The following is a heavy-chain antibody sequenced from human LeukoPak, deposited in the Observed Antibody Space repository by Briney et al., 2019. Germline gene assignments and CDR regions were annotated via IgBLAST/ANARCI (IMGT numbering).Heavy chain of an antibody. CDR1: GDSVSSNSAA. Sequence: SQTLSLTCAISGDSVSSNSAAWNWIRQSPSRGLEWLGRTYYRSKWYNDYTVSVKSRIGINPDTSKNQFSLQLNSVTAADTAVYFCARLYYYDSRGLRPFDPWGQGTLVTVSS. CDR3: ARLYYYDSRGLRPFDP. CDR2: TYYRSKWYN. D-gene: IGHD3-22*01. V-gene: IGHV6-1*01. J-gene: IGHJ5*02.